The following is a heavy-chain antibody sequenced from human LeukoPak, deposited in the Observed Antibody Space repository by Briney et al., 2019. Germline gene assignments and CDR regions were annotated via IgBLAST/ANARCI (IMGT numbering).Heavy chain of an antibody. J-gene: IGHJ4*02. CDR3: ARHRKWLRYYFDY. V-gene: IGHV4-34*01. Sequence: SETLSLTCTVSGGSISSYYWSWIRQPPGKGLEWIGEINHSGSTNYNPSLKSRVTISVDTSKNQFSLKLSSVTAADTAVYYCARHRKWLRYYFDYWGQGTLVTVSS. CDR1: GGSISSYY. D-gene: IGHD5-12*01. CDR2: INHSGST.